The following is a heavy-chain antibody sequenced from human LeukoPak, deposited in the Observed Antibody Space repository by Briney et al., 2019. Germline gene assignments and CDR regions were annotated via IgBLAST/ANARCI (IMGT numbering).Heavy chain of an antibody. Sequence: SETLSLTCAVYGGSFSGYYWSWIRQPPGKGLEWIGEINHSGSTNYNPSLKSRVTISVDTSKNQFSLKLSSVTTADTAVYYCASGYDSSGYQGYWGQGTLVTVSS. V-gene: IGHV4-34*01. CDR1: GGSFSGYY. CDR2: INHSGST. J-gene: IGHJ4*02. D-gene: IGHD3-22*01. CDR3: ASGYDSSGYQGY.